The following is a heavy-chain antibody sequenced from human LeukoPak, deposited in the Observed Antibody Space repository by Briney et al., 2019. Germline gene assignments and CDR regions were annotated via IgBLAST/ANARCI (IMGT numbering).Heavy chain of an antibody. J-gene: IGHJ4*02. CDR2: INPNSGGT. D-gene: IGHD6-6*01. CDR3: ARGGYSSSSTGDY. V-gene: IGHV1-2*06. CDR1: GYTFTGYY. Sequence: ASVKVPCKASGYTFTGYYMHWLRQAPGQGLEWMGRINPNSGGTNYAQKFQGRVTMTRDTSISTAYMELSRLRSDDTAVYYCARGGYSSSSTGDYWGQGTLVTVSS.